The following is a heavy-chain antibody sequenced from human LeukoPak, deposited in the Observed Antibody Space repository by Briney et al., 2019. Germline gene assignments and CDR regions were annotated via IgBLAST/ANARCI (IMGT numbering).Heavy chain of an antibody. J-gene: IGHJ4*02. V-gene: IGHV4-34*01. CDR1: GGSFSGYY. CDR3: ARAPAAMASYYFDY. CDR2: INHSGST. Sequence: KPSETPSLTCAVYGGSFSGYYWSWIRQPPGKGLEWIGEINHSGSTNYNPSLKSRVTISVDTSKDQFSLKLSSVTAADTAVYYCARAPAAMASYYFDYWGQGTLVTVSS. D-gene: IGHD2-2*01.